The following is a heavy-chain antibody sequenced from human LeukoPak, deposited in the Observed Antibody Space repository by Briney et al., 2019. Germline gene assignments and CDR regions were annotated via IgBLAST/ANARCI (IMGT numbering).Heavy chain of an antibody. V-gene: IGHV4-34*01. CDR2: INHSGST. CDR1: GGSFSGYY. CDR3: ARGIAAAGPVDY. J-gene: IGHJ4*02. Sequence: SETLSLTCAVYGGSFSGYYWSWIRQPQGKGVEWIGEINHSGSTNYNPSLKSRVTISVDTSKNQFSLKLSSVTAADTAVYYCARGIAAAGPVDYWGQGTLVTVSS. D-gene: IGHD6-13*01.